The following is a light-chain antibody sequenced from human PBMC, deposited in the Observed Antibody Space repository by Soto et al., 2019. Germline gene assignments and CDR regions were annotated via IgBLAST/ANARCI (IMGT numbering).Light chain of an antibody. Sequence: EDGLTQSPGTLSLSPGERASLSCRASQSVSNSYLAWCQQRPGQAPRLLIYGASTRAAGIPDRFSGSGSGTDFTLTITCLEPEDSAVYFCQEYTGPPTRFGEGARLEIK. CDR2: GAS. CDR1: QSVSNSY. J-gene: IGKJ5*01. CDR3: QEYTGPPTR. V-gene: IGKV3-20*01.